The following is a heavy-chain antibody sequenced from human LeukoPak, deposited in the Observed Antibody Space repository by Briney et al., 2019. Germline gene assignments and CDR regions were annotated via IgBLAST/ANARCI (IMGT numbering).Heavy chain of an antibody. CDR1: GFTFSTYE. Sequence: GGSLRLSCAASGFTFSTYEMNWVRKAPGKGLEWLSFISTGGSTIYYADSVKGRFTISRNNAKKSLYLQMNSLTVEDTAVYYCARDPPFSTGMDVWGKGTTVTVSS. V-gene: IGHV3-48*03. J-gene: IGHJ6*04. CDR2: ISTGGSTI. CDR3: ARDPPFSTGMDV.